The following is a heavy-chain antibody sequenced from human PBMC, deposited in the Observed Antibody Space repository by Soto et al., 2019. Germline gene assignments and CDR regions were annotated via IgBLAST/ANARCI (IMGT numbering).Heavy chain of an antibody. Sequence: PGESLKISCKGFGYTSTSYWISWVRQMPGKGLEWMGRIDPSDSYTNYSPSFQDHVTISADNSIRTAYLQWSRLEASDTAMYYCARRNSGSWAFTWGQGTLVTVPQ. D-gene: IGHD6-13*01. CDR3: ARRNSGSWAFT. V-gene: IGHV5-10-1*01. CDR2: IDPSDSYT. CDR1: GYTSTSYW. J-gene: IGHJ5*02.